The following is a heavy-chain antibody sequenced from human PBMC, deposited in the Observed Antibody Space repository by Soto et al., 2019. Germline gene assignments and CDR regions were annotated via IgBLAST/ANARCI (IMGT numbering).Heavy chain of an antibody. V-gene: IGHV6-1*01. CDR2: TYYRSKWYN. Sequence: SQTLSLTCAISGDSVSTNSATWDWIRQSPSRGLEWLGRTYYRSKWYNVYALFVEGRITTNPDTSNTRVSLQLNFVIPDDTAVYYCARLIGNSWLDSWGQGTLVTAPQ. D-gene: IGHD2-8*01. CDR3: ARLIGNSWLDS. J-gene: IGHJ5*01. CDR1: GDSVSTNSAT.